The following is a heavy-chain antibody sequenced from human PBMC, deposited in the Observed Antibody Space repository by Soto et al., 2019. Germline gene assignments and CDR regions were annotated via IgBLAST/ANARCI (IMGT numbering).Heavy chain of an antibody. CDR2: IYYSGST. CDR1: GGSISSGGYY. Sequence: SETLSLTCTVSGGSISSGGYYWSWIRQHPGKGLEWIGYIYYSGSTYYNPSLKSRVTISVDTSKNQFSLKLSSVTAADTAVYYCAIDRIAAAGKPNSWFDPWGQGTLVTVSS. D-gene: IGHD6-13*01. V-gene: IGHV4-31*03. CDR3: AIDRIAAAGKPNSWFDP. J-gene: IGHJ5*02.